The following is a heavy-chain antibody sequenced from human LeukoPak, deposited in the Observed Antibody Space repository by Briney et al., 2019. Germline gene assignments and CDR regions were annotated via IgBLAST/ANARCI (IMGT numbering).Heavy chain of an antibody. CDR2: ISAYNGNT. V-gene: IGHV1-18*01. CDR3: ARQVDIPMALPDY. D-gene: IGHD5-12*01. Sequence: ASVKVSFTAYGYTFTTYGITWVRQAPGQGLEWMGWISAYNGNTNYAQKLQGRVTMTTETSTSTAYMELRSLRSDDTAIYYCARQVDIPMALPDYWGQGTLVTVSS. CDR1: GYTFTTYG. J-gene: IGHJ4*02.